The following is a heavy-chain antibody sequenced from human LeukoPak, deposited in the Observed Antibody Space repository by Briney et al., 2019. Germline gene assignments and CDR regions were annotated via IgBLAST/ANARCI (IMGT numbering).Heavy chain of an antibody. CDR3: TRDPYYFDSSGYYHHAFDI. V-gene: IGHV3-49*04. J-gene: IGHJ3*02. CDR2: IRSKVYGGTT. D-gene: IGHD3-22*01. Sequence: PGRSLRLSCTGFGFTFRDYAVSWVRQAPGKGLECIGFIRSKVYGGTTEYAASVKGRFTISRDDSKSIAYLQTNSLKTEDTAVYYCTRDPYYFDSSGYYHHAFDIWGQGTMVAVSS. CDR1: GFTFRDYA.